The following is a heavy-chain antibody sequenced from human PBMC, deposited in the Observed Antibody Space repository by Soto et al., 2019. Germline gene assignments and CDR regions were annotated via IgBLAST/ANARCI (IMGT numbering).Heavy chain of an antibody. CDR2: ISSNGGST. CDR3: ARGPPYYDFWSGPFDY. D-gene: IGHD3-3*01. J-gene: IGHJ4*02. CDR1: GFTFSSYA. V-gene: IGHV3-64*07. Sequence: EVQLVESGGGLVQPGGSLRLSCAASGFTFSSYAMHWVRQAPGKGLEYVSAISSNGGSTYYADSVKGRFTISRDNSKNTLYLQMGSLRAEDMAVYYCARGPPYYDFWSGPFDYWGQGTLVTVSS.